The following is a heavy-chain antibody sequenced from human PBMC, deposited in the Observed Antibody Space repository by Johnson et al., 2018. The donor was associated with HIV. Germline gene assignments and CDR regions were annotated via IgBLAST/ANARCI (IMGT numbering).Heavy chain of an antibody. Sequence: QVQLVESGGGVVQPGRSLRLSCAASGFTFSSYGMHWVRQAPGKGLEWVAVISYDGRNKYYADSVKGRFTISRDNSKNTLYLQMNSLRAEDTAVYYCAKVRGDFWSSYYGGLNDAFDIWGQGTMFSVSS. J-gene: IGHJ3*02. CDR2: ISYDGRNK. V-gene: IGHV3-30*18. CDR3: AKVRGDFWSSYYGGLNDAFDI. D-gene: IGHD3-3*01. CDR1: GFTFSSYG.